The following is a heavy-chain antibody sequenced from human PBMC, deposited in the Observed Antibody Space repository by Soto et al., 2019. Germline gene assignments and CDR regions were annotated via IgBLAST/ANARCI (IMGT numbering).Heavy chain of an antibody. CDR1: GYTFTSYG. V-gene: IGHV1-18*01. CDR3: ARGSVGYSGYVETTVTTVDY. CDR2: ISAYNCNT. D-gene: IGHD5-12*01. Sequence: QVQLVQSGAEVKKPGASVKVSCKASGYTFTSYGISWVGQAPGQGLEWMGWISAYNCNTNYGQKLQGRVTMTTDTSTSTAYMELRSLRSDDPAVYYCARGSVGYSGYVETTVTTVDYCGQGTLVTVSS. J-gene: IGHJ4*02.